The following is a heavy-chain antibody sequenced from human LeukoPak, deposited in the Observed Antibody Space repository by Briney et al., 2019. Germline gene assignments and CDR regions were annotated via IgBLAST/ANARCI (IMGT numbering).Heavy chain of an antibody. V-gene: IGHV3-33*06. D-gene: IGHD2-2*01. Sequence: GRSLRLSCATSGFTFSSYGMHWVRQAPGKGLEWVAVIWYDGSNKYYADSVKGRFTMSRDTSKNTLYLEMNSLRDDDTAAYYCAKGRGSTSIYEYWGQGTLVTV. CDR2: IWYDGSNK. CDR3: AKGRGSTSIYEY. CDR1: GFTFSSYG. J-gene: IGHJ4*02.